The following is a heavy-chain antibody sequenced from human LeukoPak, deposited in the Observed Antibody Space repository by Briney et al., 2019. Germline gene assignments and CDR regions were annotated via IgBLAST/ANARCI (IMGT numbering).Heavy chain of an antibody. CDR2: INRDWYTT. V-gene: IGHV3-64D*06. D-gene: IGHD3-9*01. CDR1: GFTFSGYA. J-gene: IGHJ5*02. CDR3: VKDSGYYYDILTGPRNWFDP. Sequence: GGSLRLSCSASGFTFSGYAMHWVRQAPGKGLEYVSAINRDWYTTYYADSVKGRFTISRDNSKNTLFLQMSRLRAEDTAVYYCVKDSGYYYDILTGPRNWFDPWGQGALVTVSS.